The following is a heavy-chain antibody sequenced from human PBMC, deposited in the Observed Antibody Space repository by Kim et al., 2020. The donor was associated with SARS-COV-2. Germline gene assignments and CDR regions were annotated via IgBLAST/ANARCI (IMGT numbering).Heavy chain of an antibody. CDR3: ARDQPMSNWFDP. V-gene: IGHV4-31*02. J-gene: IGHJ5*02. Sequence: YNNPSLKSRVTISVDTSKNQFSLRLSSVTAADTAVYYCARDQPMSNWFDPWGQGTLVTVSS.